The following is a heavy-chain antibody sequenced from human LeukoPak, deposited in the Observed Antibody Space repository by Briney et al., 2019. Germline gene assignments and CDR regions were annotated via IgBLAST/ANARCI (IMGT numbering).Heavy chain of an antibody. V-gene: IGHV5-51*01. Sequence: GESLKISCKGSGYSFTSYWIAWVRQMPGKGLEWMGIIYPGDSDTRYSPSFQGQVTLSADKSISTAYLQWSSLKASDTAMYYCARHVRYCSGGSCYSNYFDYWGQGTLVTVSS. CDR3: ARHVRYCSGGSCYSNYFDY. D-gene: IGHD2-15*01. CDR2: IYPGDSDT. CDR1: GYSFTSYW. J-gene: IGHJ4*02.